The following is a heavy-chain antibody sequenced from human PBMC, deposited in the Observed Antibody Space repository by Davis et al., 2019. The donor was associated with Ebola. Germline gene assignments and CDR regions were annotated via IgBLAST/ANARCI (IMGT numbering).Heavy chain of an antibody. CDR3: ARTIYGVPFDF. J-gene: IGHJ4*02. V-gene: IGHV4-59*01. CDR2: IYYSGST. D-gene: IGHD3-9*01. CDR1: GVSISSYY. Sequence: PSETLSLTCTVSGVSISSYYWSWIRQPPGKGLEWIASIYYSGSTNYNPSLKSRVTISVDTSKNQFSLRLSSVTAADTAVFYCARTIYGVPFDFWGQGTLVTVSS.